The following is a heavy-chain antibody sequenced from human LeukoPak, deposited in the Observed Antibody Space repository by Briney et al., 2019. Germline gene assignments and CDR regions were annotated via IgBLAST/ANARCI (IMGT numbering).Heavy chain of an antibody. J-gene: IGHJ4*02. CDR3: ARDFGGSFLFDY. Sequence: NPSETLSLTCTVSGGSISSGSYYWSWIRQPAGKGLEWIGRIYTSGSTNYNPSLKSRVTMSVDTSKNQFSLKLSSVTAADTAVYYCARDFGGSFLFDYWGQGTLVTVSS. V-gene: IGHV4-61*02. CDR1: GGSISSGSYY. D-gene: IGHD1-26*01. CDR2: IYTSGST.